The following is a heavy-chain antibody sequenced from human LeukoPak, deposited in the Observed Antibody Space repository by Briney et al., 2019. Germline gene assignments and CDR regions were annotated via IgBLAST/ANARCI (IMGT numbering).Heavy chain of an antibody. V-gene: IGHV4-61*02. CDR1: GGSISSGSYY. Sequence: PSQTLSLTCTVSGGSISSGSYYWSWIRQPAGKGLEWIGRIYTSGSTNYNPSLKSRVTISVDTSKNQFSLKLSSVTAADTAVYYCARDGGIVGATMPAEYFQHWGQSTLVTVSS. CDR2: IYTSGST. CDR3: ARDGGIVGATMPAEYFQH. D-gene: IGHD1-26*01. J-gene: IGHJ1*01.